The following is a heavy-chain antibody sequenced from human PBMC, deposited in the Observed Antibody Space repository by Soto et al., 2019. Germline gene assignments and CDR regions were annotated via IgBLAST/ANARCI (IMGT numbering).Heavy chain of an antibody. Sequence: ASVKVSCKASGYTFTNYGISWVRQAPGQGLEWMGWINVYNGNTKYAQKVQGRVTMTTDTSTSTAYMELRSLRSDDTAVYYCASGVGSGSYYNQYNWFDPWGQG. D-gene: IGHD3-10*01. J-gene: IGHJ5*02. CDR3: ASGVGSGSYYNQYNWFDP. CDR2: INVYNGNT. V-gene: IGHV1-18*01. CDR1: GYTFTNYG.